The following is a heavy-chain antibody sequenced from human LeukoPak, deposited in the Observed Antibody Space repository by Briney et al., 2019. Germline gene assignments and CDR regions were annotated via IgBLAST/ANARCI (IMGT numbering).Heavy chain of an antibody. V-gene: IGHV3-7*01. CDR1: GFTFSSDW. J-gene: IGHJ4*02. Sequence: GGSLRLSCAVSGFTFSSDWMSWVRQAPGKGLEWVGNIRQDGSEKSYVDSVKGRFTISRDNAKNSQYLQMNRRRADDTAVYYCARGRLVVPAAVRYWGQGTLVTISS. CDR3: ARGRLVVPAAVRY. CDR2: IRQDGSEK. D-gene: IGHD2-2*01.